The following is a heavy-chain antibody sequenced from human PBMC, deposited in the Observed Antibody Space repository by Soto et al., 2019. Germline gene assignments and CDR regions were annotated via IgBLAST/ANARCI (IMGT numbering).Heavy chain of an antibody. J-gene: IGHJ4*02. CDR2: IYYSGST. CDR3: ARSFEGPHSADISFDY. CDR1: GGSISSYY. Sequence: PSETLSLTCTVSGGSISSYYWSWIRQPPGKGLEWIGYIYYSGSTNYNPSLKSRVTISVDTSKNQFSLKLSSVTAADTAVYYCARSFEGPHSADISFDYWGQGTLVTVSS. D-gene: IGHD3-9*01. V-gene: IGHV4-59*08.